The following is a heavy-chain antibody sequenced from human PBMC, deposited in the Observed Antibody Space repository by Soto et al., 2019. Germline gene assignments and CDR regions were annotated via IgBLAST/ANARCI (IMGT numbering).Heavy chain of an antibody. CDR3: AKDTIFGVVIIDYYFDY. CDR1: GFTFSSYA. V-gene: IGHV3-23*01. Sequence: GGSLRLSCAASGFTFSSYAMSWVRQAPGKGLEWVSAISGSGGSTYYADSVKGRFTISRDNSKNTLYLQMNSLRAEDTAVYYCAKDTIFGVVIIDYYFDYWAREPWSPSPQ. J-gene: IGHJ4*02. D-gene: IGHD3-3*01. CDR2: ISGSGGST.